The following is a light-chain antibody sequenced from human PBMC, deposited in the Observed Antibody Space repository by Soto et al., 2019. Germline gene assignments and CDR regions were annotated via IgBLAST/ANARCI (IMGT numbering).Light chain of an antibody. J-gene: IGLJ3*02. CDR3: AAWDDMLGWV. CDR2: RNI. Sequence: QSVLTQPPSASGTPGQRLTISCSGSSSNIGKHYIYWYQQLPGTAPKLLIYRNIQQPSGVPDRFSGSKSGTSASLAISGLRSEDEADYYCAAWDDMLGWVFGGGTKLTVL. V-gene: IGLV1-47*01. CDR1: SSNIGKHY.